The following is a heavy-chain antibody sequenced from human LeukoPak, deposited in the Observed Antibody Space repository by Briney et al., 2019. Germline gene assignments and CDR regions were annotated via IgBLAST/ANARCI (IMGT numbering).Heavy chain of an antibody. Sequence: SETLSLTCTVSGGSISSGGYYWSWIRQHPGKGLEWIGYIYYSVSTYYNPSLKSRVTISVDTSKDQFSLKLSSVTAADTAVYYCAREAPNCSGGSCYSWGQGTLVTVSS. CDR2: IYYSVST. J-gene: IGHJ4*02. V-gene: IGHV4-31*03. D-gene: IGHD2-15*01. CDR1: GGSISSGGYY. CDR3: AREAPNCSGGSCYS.